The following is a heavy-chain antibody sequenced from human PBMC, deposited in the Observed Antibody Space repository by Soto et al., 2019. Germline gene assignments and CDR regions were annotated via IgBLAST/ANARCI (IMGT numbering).Heavy chain of an antibody. Sequence: SVKVSCKVSGFTFSNSAVQWVRQASGQRLEWLGWIVVGSGNTNYAQKFQDRVTISRDMSTSTAYMDLGSLRSEDTAVYYCAAEPYHCSGTECYSIDLPGVSYNGMDVWGQGTSVTVSS. J-gene: IGHJ6*02. D-gene: IGHD2-15*01. CDR3: AAEPYHCSGTECYSIDLPGVSYNGMDV. CDR2: IVVGSGNT. V-gene: IGHV1-58*01. CDR1: GFTFSNSA.